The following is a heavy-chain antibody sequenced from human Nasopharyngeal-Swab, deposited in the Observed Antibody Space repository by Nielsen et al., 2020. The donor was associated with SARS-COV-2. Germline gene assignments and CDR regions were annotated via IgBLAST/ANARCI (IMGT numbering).Heavy chain of an antibody. CDR2: ISWNSGSI. CDR3: AKGSSWEAYNWFDP. V-gene: IGHV3-9*01. D-gene: IGHD1-26*01. Sequence: GGSLRHSCAASGFTFDDYAMHWVRQAPGKGLEWVSGISWNSGSIGYADPVKGRFTISRDNAKNSLYLQMNSLRAEDTALYYCAKGSSWEAYNWFDPWGQGTLVTVSS. CDR1: GFTFDDYA. J-gene: IGHJ5*02.